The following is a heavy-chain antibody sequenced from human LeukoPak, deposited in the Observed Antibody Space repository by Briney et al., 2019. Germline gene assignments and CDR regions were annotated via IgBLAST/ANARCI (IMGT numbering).Heavy chain of an antibody. CDR3: ARIAAAGTRYYYYYGMDV. D-gene: IGHD6-13*01. J-gene: IGHJ6*02. V-gene: IGHV4-59*01. Sequence: SETLSLTCTVSGGSISSYYWSWIRQPPGKGLEWVGYIYYSGSTNYNPSLKSRVTISVDTSKNQFSLKLSSVTAADTAVYYCARIAAAGTRYYYYYGMDVWGQGTTVTVSS. CDR2: IYYSGST. CDR1: GGSISSYY.